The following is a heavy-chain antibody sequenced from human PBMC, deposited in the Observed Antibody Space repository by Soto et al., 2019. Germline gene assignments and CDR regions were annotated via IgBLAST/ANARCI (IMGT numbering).Heavy chain of an antibody. CDR2: INHSGST. CDR1: GGSFSGYY. V-gene: IGHV4-34*01. CDR3: AGGHAYDYIWGSYRYSFDY. J-gene: IGHJ4*02. Sequence: QVQLQQWGAGLLKPSETLSLTCAVYGGSFSGYYWSWIRQPPGKGLEWIGEINHSGSTNYNPSLKSRLTISVDTSKSLFSVKLSSVTAADTAVYYCAGGHAYDYIWGSYRYSFDYWGQGTLVTFSS. D-gene: IGHD3-16*02.